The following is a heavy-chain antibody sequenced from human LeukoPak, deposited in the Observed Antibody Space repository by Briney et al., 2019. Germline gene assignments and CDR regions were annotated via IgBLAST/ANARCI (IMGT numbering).Heavy chain of an antibody. CDR1: GDSVSSNSAA. Sequence: SQTLSLTCVISGDSVSSNSAAWNWIRQSPSRGLEWLGRTYYRSKWSNDYAVSVKSRITMNPDTSKNQFSLQLNFVTPEDTAVYYCARDGGNQWQGFDYWGQGTLVTVSS. D-gene: IGHD6-19*01. J-gene: IGHJ4*02. CDR2: TYYRSKWSN. V-gene: IGHV6-1*01. CDR3: ARDGGNQWQGFDY.